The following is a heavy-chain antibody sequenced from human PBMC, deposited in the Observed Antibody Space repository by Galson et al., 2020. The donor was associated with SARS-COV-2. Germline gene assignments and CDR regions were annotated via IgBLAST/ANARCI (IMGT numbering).Heavy chain of an antibody. D-gene: IGHD2-21*01. Sequence: GESLKISCAASGFTFSSFAMSWVRQAPAKGLELVSAISGGHTTYYADSVKGRFTISRDNARNTVSLEMNNLRVEDTAAYYCARAAYCGGDCASTFDDSSPPFVWGQGSLVTVSS. V-gene: IGHV3-23*01. CDR3: ARAAYCGGDCASTFDDSSPPFV. CDR2: ISGGHTT. J-gene: IGHJ4*02. CDR1: GFTFSSFA.